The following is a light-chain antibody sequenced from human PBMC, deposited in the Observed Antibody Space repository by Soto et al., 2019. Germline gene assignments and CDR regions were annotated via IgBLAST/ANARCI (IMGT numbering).Light chain of an antibody. CDR2: DVS. V-gene: IGLV2-14*03. Sequence: QSALTQPASVSGSPGQSIAISCTGISSDVGTYSFVSWYQHHPGKAPKLMIYDVSNRPSGVSSRFSGSKSDNTASLTISGLQAEDEADYYCSSYTSSTVVFGGGAKVTVL. CDR1: SSDVGTYSF. J-gene: IGLJ2*01. CDR3: SSYTSSTVV.